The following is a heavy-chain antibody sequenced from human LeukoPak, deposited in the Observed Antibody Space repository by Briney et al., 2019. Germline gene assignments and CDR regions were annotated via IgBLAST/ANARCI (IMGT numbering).Heavy chain of an antibody. CDR3: ARAPVVVPAAPMWFDP. CDR1: GYTFASFG. D-gene: IGHD2-2*01. Sequence: GASVKVSCKASGYTFASFGISWVRQAPGQGLEWMGWISASNGNTDYTQKLQGRVTMTTDTSTSTAYMELRSLRSDDTAVYYCARAPVVVPAAPMWFDPWGQGTLVTVSS. V-gene: IGHV1-18*01. J-gene: IGHJ5*02. CDR2: ISASNGNT.